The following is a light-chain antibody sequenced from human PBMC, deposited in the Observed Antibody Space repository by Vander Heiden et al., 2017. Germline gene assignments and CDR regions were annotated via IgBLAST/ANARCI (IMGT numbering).Light chain of an antibody. CDR2: AAS. V-gene: IGKV1-39*01. Sequence: IQLTQPPSSLPASIGDRVTIPCRASQNITSYLHWYQQKPGKAPKLLIYAASILQTGVPSRFSGSGSGTDFTLTISSLEPEDFATYHCQQSYSSPRTFGQGTKV. CDR1: QNITSY. CDR3: QQSYSSPRT. J-gene: IGKJ1*01.